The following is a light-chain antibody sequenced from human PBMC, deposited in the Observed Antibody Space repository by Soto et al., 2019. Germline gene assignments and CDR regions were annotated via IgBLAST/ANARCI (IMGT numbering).Light chain of an antibody. Sequence: EIVMTQSPATLSVSPGDRATLSCRASQSVTSNLAWYQQKPGQAPRLLIYGASTRATGIPARFSGSGSGTDFTLTISSLQAEDVAVYHCQQYYSTPYTFGQGTRLEI. CDR2: GAS. J-gene: IGKJ5*01. CDR1: QSVTSN. V-gene: IGKV3-15*01. CDR3: QQYYSTPYT.